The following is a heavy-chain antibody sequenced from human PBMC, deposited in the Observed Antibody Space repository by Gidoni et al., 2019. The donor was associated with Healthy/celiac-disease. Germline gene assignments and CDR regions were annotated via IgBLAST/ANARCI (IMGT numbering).Heavy chain of an antibody. V-gene: IGHV3-74*01. CDR1: GFTFSSYW. J-gene: IGHJ6*02. CDR2: INREGSSK. Sequence: EVQLVESGGGLVKPWGSLRLSCAASGFTFSSYWMHWVRQAPGKGLVWVASINREGSSKSYADSVKGRFTISRDNAKNTLYLKMNSLRAEDTAVYYCNYGMDVWGQGTTVTVSS. CDR3: NYGMDV.